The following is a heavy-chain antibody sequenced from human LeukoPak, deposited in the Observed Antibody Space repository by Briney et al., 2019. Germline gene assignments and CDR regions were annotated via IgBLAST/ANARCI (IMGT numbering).Heavy chain of an antibody. CDR2: IPNDGSNK. Sequence: GGSLRLSCAASGFPFSTYGMHWVRQAPGKGLEWVAVIPNDGSNKFYGESVKGRFTISRDNSKNTLYLQVNSLRVEDTAVYYCAKDPGGGCSTTTCYGDAVDIWGQGTMVTVSS. D-gene: IGHD2-2*01. V-gene: IGHV3-30*18. CDR1: GFPFSTYG. CDR3: AKDPGGGCSTTTCYGDAVDI. J-gene: IGHJ3*02.